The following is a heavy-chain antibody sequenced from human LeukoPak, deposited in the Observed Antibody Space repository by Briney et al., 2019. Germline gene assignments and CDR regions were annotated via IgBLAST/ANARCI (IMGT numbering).Heavy chain of an antibody. D-gene: IGHD6-19*01. J-gene: IGHJ4*02. V-gene: IGHV3-48*03. CDR2: ISSSGSTI. Sequence: GGSLRLSCAASGFTFSSYEMNWVRQAPGKGLEWVSYISSSGSTIYYADSVKGRFIISRDNAKNSLYLQMNSLRAEDTAVYYCARIWTAVAGVYFDYWGQGTLVTVSA. CDR1: GFTFSSYE. CDR3: ARIWTAVAGVYFDY.